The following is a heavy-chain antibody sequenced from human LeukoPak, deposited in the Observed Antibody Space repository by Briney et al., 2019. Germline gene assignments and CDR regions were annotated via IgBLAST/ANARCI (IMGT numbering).Heavy chain of an antibody. Sequence: GGSLRLSCAASGFTLNNAWMSWVRQSPGKGLEWLGRIKRETDGGTIDYAAPVKGRFTISRDDSRNTLYLQMDSLKIEDTAVYYCTTDRYYDNSELQFQHWGQGTLVTVSS. V-gene: IGHV3-15*01. J-gene: IGHJ1*01. CDR3: TTDRYYDNSELQFQH. CDR1: GFTLNNAW. D-gene: IGHD3-22*01. CDR2: IKRETDGGTI.